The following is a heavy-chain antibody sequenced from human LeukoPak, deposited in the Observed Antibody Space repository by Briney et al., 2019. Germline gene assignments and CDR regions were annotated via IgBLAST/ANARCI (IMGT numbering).Heavy chain of an antibody. Sequence: PGGSLRLSCAASGFTVSSNYMSWVRQAPGKGLEWVSVIYSGGSTYYADSVKGRFTISRDNSKNTVYLQMNSLRAEDPAVYYCAREAGTDAFDIWGQGTMVTVSS. CDR1: GFTVSSNY. CDR3: AREAGTDAFDI. V-gene: IGHV3-66*01. CDR2: IYSGGST. J-gene: IGHJ3*02.